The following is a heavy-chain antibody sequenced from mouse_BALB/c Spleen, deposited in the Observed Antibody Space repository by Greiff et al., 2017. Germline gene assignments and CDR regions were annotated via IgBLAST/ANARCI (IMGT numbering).Heavy chain of an antibody. CDR2: IDPANGNT. J-gene: IGHJ4*01. V-gene: IGHV14-3*02. D-gene: IGHD2-4*01. CDR3: ARDYGGYAMDY. Sequence: EVQLQQSGAELVKPGASVKLSCTASGFNIKDTYMHWVKQRPEQGLEWIGRIDPANGNTKYDPKFQGKATITADTSSNTAYLQLSSLTSEDTAVYYCARDYGGYAMDYWGQGTSVTVSS. CDR1: GFNIKDTY.